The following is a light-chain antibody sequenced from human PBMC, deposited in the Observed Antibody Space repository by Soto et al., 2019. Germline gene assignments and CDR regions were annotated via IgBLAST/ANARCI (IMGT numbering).Light chain of an antibody. V-gene: IGLV2-14*01. CDR3: SSYSSSSTLFV. CDR1: SSDVGAYKY. Sequence: QSALTQPASVSGYPGQSITISCTGTSSDVGAYKYVSWYQQHPGKAPKVMIYEVSNRPSGVSNRFSGSKSGNTASLTISGLHADDEADYFCSSYSSSSTLFVFGTGTKVTVL. CDR2: EVS. J-gene: IGLJ1*01.